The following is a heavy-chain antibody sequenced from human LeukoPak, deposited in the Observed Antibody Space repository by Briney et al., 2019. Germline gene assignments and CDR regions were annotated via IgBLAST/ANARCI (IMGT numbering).Heavy chain of an antibody. CDR1: GDSISTSKSY. D-gene: IGHD4-11*01. Sequence: SETLSLTCTVSGDSISTSKSYWGWIRQPPLKGLEWIGSIYYTGNTYYNASLKSRVTISVDTSKDQFSLRLRSVTAADTAVYFCARGRVSSSTWYSTYYYYFYMDVWGKGTTVTVSS. CDR2: IYYTGNT. J-gene: IGHJ6*03. V-gene: IGHV4-39*07. CDR3: ARGRVSSSTWYSTYYYYFYMDV.